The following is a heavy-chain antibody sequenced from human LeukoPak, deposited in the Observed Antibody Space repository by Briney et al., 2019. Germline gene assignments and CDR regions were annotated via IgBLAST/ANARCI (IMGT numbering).Heavy chain of an antibody. CDR1: GGSFSGYY. CDR2: INHSGST. D-gene: IGHD3-22*01. Sequence: PSETLSLTCAVYGGSFSGYYWSWIRQPPGKGLEWIGEINHSGSTNYNPSLKSRVTISVDTSKNQFSLKLSSVTAADTAVYYCARRRITMIVVVITAFDYWGQGTLVTVSS. CDR3: ARRRITMIVVVITAFDY. J-gene: IGHJ4*02. V-gene: IGHV4-34*01.